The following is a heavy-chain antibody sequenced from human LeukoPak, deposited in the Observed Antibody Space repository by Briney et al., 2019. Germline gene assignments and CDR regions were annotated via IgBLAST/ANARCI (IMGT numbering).Heavy chain of an antibody. J-gene: IGHJ4*02. D-gene: IGHD5-12*01. V-gene: IGHV4-39*07. Sequence: SETLSLTCTVSGGSISSSSYYWGWIRQPPGKGLEWIGSIYYSGSTYYNPSLKSRVTISVDTSKNQFSLKLSSVTAADTAVYFCATDREGHSGHDYDFDYWGQGTLVTVSS. CDR2: IYYSGST. CDR3: ATDREGHSGHDYDFDY. CDR1: GGSISSSSYY.